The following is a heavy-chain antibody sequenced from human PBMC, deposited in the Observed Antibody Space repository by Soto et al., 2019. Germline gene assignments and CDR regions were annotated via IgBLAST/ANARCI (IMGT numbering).Heavy chain of an antibody. CDR1: GGTFSSYA. D-gene: IGHD3-22*01. CDR2: IIPIFGTA. V-gene: IGHV1-69*13. CDR3: ASPNYYDSSGLYYFDY. J-gene: IGHJ4*02. Sequence: SVKVSCKASGGTFSSYAISWVRQAPGQGLEWMGGIIPIFGTANYAQKFQGRVTITADESTSTAYMELSSLRSEDTAVYYCASPNYYDSSGLYYFDYWGQGTLVTVSS.